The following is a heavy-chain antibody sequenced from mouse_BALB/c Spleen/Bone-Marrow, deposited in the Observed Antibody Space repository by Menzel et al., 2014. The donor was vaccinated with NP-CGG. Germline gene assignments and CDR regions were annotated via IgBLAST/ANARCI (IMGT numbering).Heavy chain of an antibody. J-gene: IGHJ3*01. CDR2: ILPGSGST. CDR3: AREVSY. Sequence: VQLQQSGAELMKPGASVKISCKATGYTFSSYWIEWVKERPGHGLEWIGEILPGSGSTNYNEKFKGKATFTADTSSNTAYTQLSSLTSEDSAVYYCAREVSYWGQGTLVTVSA. D-gene: IGHD6-2*01. V-gene: IGHV1-9*01. CDR1: GYTFSSYW.